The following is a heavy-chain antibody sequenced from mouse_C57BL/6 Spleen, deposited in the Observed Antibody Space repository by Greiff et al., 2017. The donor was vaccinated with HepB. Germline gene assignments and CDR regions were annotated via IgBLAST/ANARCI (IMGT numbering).Heavy chain of an antibody. J-gene: IGHJ2*01. CDR2: IYPGDGDT. Sequence: QVQLQQSGPELVKPGASVKISCKASGYAFSSSWMNWVKQRPGKGLEWIGRIYPGDGDTNYNGKFKGKATLTADKSSSTAYMQLSSLPSEDSAVYFCARRDYFDYWGQGTTLTVSS. CDR1: GYAFSSSW. V-gene: IGHV1-82*01. CDR3: ARRDYFDY.